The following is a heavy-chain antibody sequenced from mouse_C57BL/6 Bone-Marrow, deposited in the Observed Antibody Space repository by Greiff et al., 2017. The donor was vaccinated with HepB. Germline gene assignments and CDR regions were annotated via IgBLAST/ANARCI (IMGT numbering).Heavy chain of an antibody. V-gene: IGHV1-64*01. CDR2: IHPTSGST. CDR1: GYTFTSYW. CDR3: ARDGYYLYYFDY. D-gene: IGHD2-3*01. Sequence: QVQLQQPGAELVKPGASVKLSCKASGYTFTSYWMHWVKQRPGQGLEWIGMIHPTSGSTNYNEKFKSKATLTVDKSSSTAYMQLSSLTSEDSAVYYCARDGYYLYYFDYWGQGTTLTVSS. J-gene: IGHJ2*01.